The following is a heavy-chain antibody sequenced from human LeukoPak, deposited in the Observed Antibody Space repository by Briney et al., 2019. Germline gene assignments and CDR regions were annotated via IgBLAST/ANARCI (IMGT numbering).Heavy chain of an antibody. V-gene: IGHV3-30*18. J-gene: IGHJ5*02. CDR3: ANPAERIAAAGGWFDP. Sequence: GGSLRLSCAASGFAFSSYGMHWVRQAPGKGLEWVAVISYDGSNKYYADSVKGRFTISRDNSKNTLYLQMNSLRAEDTAVYYCANPAERIAAAGGWFDPWGQGTLVTVSS. CDR2: ISYDGSNK. CDR1: GFAFSSYG. D-gene: IGHD6-13*01.